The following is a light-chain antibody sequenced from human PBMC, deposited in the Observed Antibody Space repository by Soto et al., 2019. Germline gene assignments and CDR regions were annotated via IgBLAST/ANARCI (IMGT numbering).Light chain of an antibody. V-gene: IGKV1-33*01. CDR1: QDIANY. Sequence: DIQMTQSPSSLSASVGDRVTITCQASQDIANYLNWYQQKPGKAPKLLIFDASSLKTGVPSRFSGSGSGTHFTFVISSLQPEDVAVYYCQQFDNFPITFGQGTRLEIK. CDR2: DAS. CDR3: QQFDNFPIT. J-gene: IGKJ5*01.